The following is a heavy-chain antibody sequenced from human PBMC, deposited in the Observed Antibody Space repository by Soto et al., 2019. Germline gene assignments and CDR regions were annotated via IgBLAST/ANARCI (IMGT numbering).Heavy chain of an antibody. J-gene: IGHJ4*02. V-gene: IGHV4-34*01. CDR3: ARVPTGPMTIFEVLMTYYFDY. D-gene: IGHD3-3*01. Sequence: QVHLQQWGAGLLKPSETLSLTCAVYGGSFGGYYCSWIRQPPGKGLEWIGEINHSGSTNYNPALKIRVIISVDTPKILFSLKLSSVTAADTAVYYCARVPTGPMTIFEVLMTYYFDYWGQRTLVTVPS. CDR1: GGSFGGYY. CDR2: INHSGST.